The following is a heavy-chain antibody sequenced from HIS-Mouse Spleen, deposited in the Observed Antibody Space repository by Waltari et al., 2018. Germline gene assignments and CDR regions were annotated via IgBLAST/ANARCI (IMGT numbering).Heavy chain of an antibody. D-gene: IGHD5-18*01. V-gene: IGHV3-30*04. CDR2: ISYDGSNK. CDR3: ARDTAMVPFDY. CDR1: GFTFSSYA. J-gene: IGHJ4*02. Sequence: QVQLVESGGGVVQPGRSLRLSCAASGFTFSSYAMHWVRQAPGKGLEWVAVISYDGSNKYYADSVKGRFTISRDNSKNTLYLQMNSLRAEDTAVYYCARDTAMVPFDYWGQGTLVTVSS.